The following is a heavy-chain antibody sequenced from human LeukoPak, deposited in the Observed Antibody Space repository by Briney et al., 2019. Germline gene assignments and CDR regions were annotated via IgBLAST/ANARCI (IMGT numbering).Heavy chain of an antibody. V-gene: IGHV3-15*01. J-gene: IGHJ4*02. CDR3: TTLYYYDSSGYYYGY. Sequence: PGGSLRLSCAASGFTFSSYSMSWVRQAPGKGLEWVGRIKSKTDGGTTDYAAPVKGRFTISRDDSKNTLYLQMNSLKTEDTAVYYCTTLYYYDSSGYYYGYWGQGTLVTVSS. CDR1: GFTFSSYS. D-gene: IGHD3-22*01. CDR2: IKSKTDGGTT.